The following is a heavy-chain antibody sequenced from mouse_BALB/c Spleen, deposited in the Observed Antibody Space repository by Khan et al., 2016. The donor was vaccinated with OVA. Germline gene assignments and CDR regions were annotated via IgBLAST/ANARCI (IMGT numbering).Heavy chain of an antibody. D-gene: IGHD1-1*01. V-gene: IGHV1-7*01. Sequence: VQLQESGAELAKPGASVKMSCKASGYTFINYWILWVKQRPGQGLEWMGYINPSTGYTEYNQNFKDKATLTADNSASPAYMQLSSLTSEDSAVYYFARRGLRWDFDYWGQGTTLTVSS. CDR2: INPSTGYT. CDR3: ARRGLRWDFDY. J-gene: IGHJ2*01. CDR1: GYTFINYW.